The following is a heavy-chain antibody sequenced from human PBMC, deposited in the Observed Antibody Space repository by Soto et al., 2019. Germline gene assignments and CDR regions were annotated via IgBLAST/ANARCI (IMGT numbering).Heavy chain of an antibody. J-gene: IGHJ6*02. CDR1: GFTFSSYW. CDR3: AREDGVDPNSYYDFWSGYYAPYYYYGMDD. D-gene: IGHD3-3*01. V-gene: IGHV3-74*01. CDR2: INSDGSST. Sequence: EVQLVESGGGLVQPGGSLRLSCAASGFTFSSYWMHWVRQAPGKGLVWVSRINSDGSSTSYADSVKGRFTISRDNAKNTVYLQMNSLRAEDTAVYYRAREDGVDPNSYYDFWSGYYAPYYYYGMDDWGQGTTVTVSS.